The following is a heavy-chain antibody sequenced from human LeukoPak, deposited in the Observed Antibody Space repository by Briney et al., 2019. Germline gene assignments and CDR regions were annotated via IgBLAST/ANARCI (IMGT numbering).Heavy chain of an antibody. V-gene: IGHV3-30*18. CDR1: GFTFSSYG. Sequence: GGSLRLSCAASGFTFSSYGMHWVRQAPGKGLEWVAVISYDGSNKYYADSVKGRFTISRDNSKNSLYLQMNSLRTEDTALYYCAKAPRGQLWSIDYWGQGTLVTVSS. D-gene: IGHD5-18*01. J-gene: IGHJ4*02. CDR2: ISYDGSNK. CDR3: AKAPRGQLWSIDY.